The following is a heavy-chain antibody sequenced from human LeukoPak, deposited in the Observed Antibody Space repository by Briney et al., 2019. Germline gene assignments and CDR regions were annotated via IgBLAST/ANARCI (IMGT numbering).Heavy chain of an antibody. V-gene: IGHV3-23*01. CDR1: GFTFSSYA. CDR3: AKSPYYDFWSGNYFDY. Sequence: GGSLRLSCAASGFTFSSYAMSWVRQAPGKGLEWVSAISGSGGSTYYADSVKGRFTISRDSSKNTLYLQMNSLRAEDTAVYYCAKSPYYDFWSGNYFDYWGQGTLVTVSS. CDR2: ISGSGGST. D-gene: IGHD3-3*01. J-gene: IGHJ4*02.